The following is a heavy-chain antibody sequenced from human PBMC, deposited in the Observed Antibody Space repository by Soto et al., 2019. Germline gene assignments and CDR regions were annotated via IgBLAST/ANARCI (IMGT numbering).Heavy chain of an antibody. V-gene: IGHV1-69*18. Sequence: QVQLVQSGAEAKKPGSSVKVSCKASTGTFSSSAISWVRQAPGQGLEWMGRIIPIFGTTSYSQKLQGRVTITADESTSTAFMELGSLRPEDKAVYYWVRGGALHPHVMDVWGQGTTVTVSS. CDR3: VRGGALHPHVMDV. D-gene: IGHD4-4*01. J-gene: IGHJ6*02. CDR2: IIPIFGTT. CDR1: TGTFSSSA.